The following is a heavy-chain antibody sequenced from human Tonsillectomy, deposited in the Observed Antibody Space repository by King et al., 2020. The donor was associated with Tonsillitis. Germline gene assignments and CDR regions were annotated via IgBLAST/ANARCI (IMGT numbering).Heavy chain of an antibody. D-gene: IGHD3-10*01. V-gene: IGHV3-30-3*01. CDR2: ISYGGSNK. J-gene: IGHJ4*02. Sequence: VQLVESGGGVVQPGRSLRLSCAASGFTFSSYAMHWVRQAPGKGLEWVAVISYGGSNKYYADSVKGRFTISRDNSKNTLYLQMNSLRAEDTAVYYCARPSTDQITMYFDYWGQGTLVTVSS. CDR3: ARPSTDQITMYFDY. CDR1: GFTFSSYA.